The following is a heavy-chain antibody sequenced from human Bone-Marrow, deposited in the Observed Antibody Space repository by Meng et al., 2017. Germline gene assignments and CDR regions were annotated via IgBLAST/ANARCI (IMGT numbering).Heavy chain of an antibody. J-gene: IGHJ3*02. CDR2: IYYSGST. V-gene: IGHV4-31*03. D-gene: IGHD2-21*02. CDR3: ARDNVMVVTAIRAFDI. Sequence: SETLSPTCTVSGGSISSGGYYWSWIRQHPGKGLEWIGYIYYSGSTYYNPSLKSRVTISVDTSKNQFSLKLSSVTAADTAVYYCARDNVMVVTAIRAFDIWGQGTMVTVSS. CDR1: GGSISSGGYY.